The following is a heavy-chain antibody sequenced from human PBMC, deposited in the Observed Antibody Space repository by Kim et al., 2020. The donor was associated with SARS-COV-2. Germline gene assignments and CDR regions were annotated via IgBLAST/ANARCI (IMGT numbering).Heavy chain of an antibody. CDR1: EFSLTTGGVG. V-gene: IGHV2-5*01. J-gene: IGHJ6*02. Sequence: SGPTLVNPTQTLTLTCVFSEFSLTTGGVGVAWVRQPPGKALEWLALIYGNDQKWYSPSLKRRLTIAKGASNNQVVLTLTNMRSVDAGTYYCAHDSPGLYGFDVWGQGTTVTVSS. D-gene: IGHD6-19*01. CDR3: AHDSPGLYGFDV. CDR2: IYGNDQK.